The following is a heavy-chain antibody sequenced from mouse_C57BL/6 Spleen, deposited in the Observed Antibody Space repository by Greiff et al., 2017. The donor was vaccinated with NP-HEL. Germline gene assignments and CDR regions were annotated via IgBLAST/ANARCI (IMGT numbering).Heavy chain of an antibody. D-gene: IGHD1-1*01. CDR3: ARGGYYGSSSAWFAY. Sequence: QVQLQQSDAELVKPGDSVKISCKVSGYTFTDHTIHWMKQRPEQGLEWIGYIYPRDGSTKYNEKFKGKATLTADKSSSTAYMQLNSLTSEDSAVYFCARGGYYGSSSAWFAYWGQGTLVTVSA. CDR1: GYTFTDHT. CDR2: IYPRDGST. V-gene: IGHV1-78*01. J-gene: IGHJ3*01.